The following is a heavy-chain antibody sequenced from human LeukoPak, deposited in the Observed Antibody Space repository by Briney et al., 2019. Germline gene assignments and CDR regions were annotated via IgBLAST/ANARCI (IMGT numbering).Heavy chain of an antibody. J-gene: IGHJ3*02. CDR3: TREISRRNKLLSGVFDI. D-gene: IGHD2-21*02. Sequence: GGPLTLSCTVSGYPFSEFNMKCARRARGGGRVGISYISGGSSTIYYADSVKGRFTISRDNEGTSLYLQMNGLRAEDTALYYCTREISRRNKLLSGVFDIWGDGTMVSVSS. V-gene: IGHV3-48*01. CDR1: GYPFSEFN. CDR2: ISGGSSTI.